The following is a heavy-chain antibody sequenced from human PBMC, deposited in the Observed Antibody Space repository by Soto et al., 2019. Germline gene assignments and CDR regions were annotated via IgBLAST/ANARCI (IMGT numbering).Heavy chain of an antibody. CDR3: ARAPMVRAAHGFDI. Sequence: QVQLVQSGAEVKKPGASVKVSCKASGYTFTGHYMHWVRQAPGQGLEWMGWINPNSVGTNYAQKYQVRDTMTRDTSISTADVELSRLRSDDTAVYYCARAPMVRAAHGFDIWGQGTMVTVSS. CDR2: INPNSVGT. J-gene: IGHJ3*02. D-gene: IGHD3-10*01. V-gene: IGHV1-2*02. CDR1: GYTFTGHY.